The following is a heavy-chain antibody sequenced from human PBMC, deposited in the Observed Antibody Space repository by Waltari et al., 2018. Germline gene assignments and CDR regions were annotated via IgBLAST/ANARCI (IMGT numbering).Heavy chain of an antibody. CDR2: IYSGGST. J-gene: IGHJ4*02. D-gene: IGHD3-10*01. Sequence: EVQLLESGGGLVQPGGSLRLSCAASGFTFSSYAMSWVRQAPGKGLEWVSVIYSGGSTYYADSVKGRFTISRDNSKNTLYLQMNSLRAEDTAVYYCAKGYYGSGTHYFDYWGQGTLVTVSS. CDR3: AKGYYGSGTHYFDY. CDR1: GFTFSSYA. V-gene: IGHV3-23*03.